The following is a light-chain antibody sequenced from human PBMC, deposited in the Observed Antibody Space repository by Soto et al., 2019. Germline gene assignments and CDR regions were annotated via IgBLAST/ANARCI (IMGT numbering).Light chain of an antibody. J-gene: IGKJ1*01. CDR3: QQYGSSPWT. V-gene: IGKV3-20*01. CDR2: GAS. CDR1: QSVSSN. Sequence: ILTTQSSATQTQSPLQRATHSCRASQSVSSNLAWYQQKPGQAHRLLIDGASSRATGIPDRFSGSGSGTDFTLAISRLEPEDFAVYYCQQYGSSPWTVGQGTKVDIK.